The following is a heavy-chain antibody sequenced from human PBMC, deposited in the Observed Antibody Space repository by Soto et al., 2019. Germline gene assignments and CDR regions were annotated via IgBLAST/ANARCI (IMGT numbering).Heavy chain of an antibody. J-gene: IGHJ2*01. CDR3: AREVPSRSFDP. CDR2: INHSGST. CDR1: GGSFREYC. V-gene: IGHV4-34*01. Sequence: SETLSLTWAGYGGSFREYCWSWVRQRPGKGLEGGGGINHSGSTNYNPCLKSRVTISVDTSKNQFSLKLNSVTAADTAVYYCAREVPSRSFDPWGRCTPVT. D-gene: IGHD3-10*01.